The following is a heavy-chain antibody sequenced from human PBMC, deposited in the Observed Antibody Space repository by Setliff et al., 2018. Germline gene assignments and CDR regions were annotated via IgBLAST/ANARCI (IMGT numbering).Heavy chain of an antibody. CDR2: INTNTGNP. J-gene: IGHJ6*03. CDR3: ASRGTSNGYYYYMDV. V-gene: IGHV7-4-1*02. Sequence: VKVSCKVSGYTFTVYAMNWVRQAPGQGLEWMGWINTNTGNPTYAQGFTGRFVFSLDTSVSTAYLQISSLKAEDTAVYYCASRGTSNGYYYYMDVWGKGTTVTVSS. CDR1: GYTFTVYA. D-gene: IGHD3-16*01.